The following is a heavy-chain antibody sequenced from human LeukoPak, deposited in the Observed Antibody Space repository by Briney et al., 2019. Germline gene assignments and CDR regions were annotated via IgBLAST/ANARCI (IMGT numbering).Heavy chain of an antibody. CDR2: ISGDGCFT. J-gene: IGHJ4*02. Sequence: GGSLRLSCAASQFTFSSYALSWVRQPPGMGLEWVADISGDGCFTSYADSVKGRFTISRDNSKNTLYLQLNSLRGDDTAVYYRARNSGWYGVSWGQGTLVTVSS. CDR3: ARNSGWYGVS. CDR1: QFTFSSYA. V-gene: IGHV3-23*01. D-gene: IGHD6-19*01.